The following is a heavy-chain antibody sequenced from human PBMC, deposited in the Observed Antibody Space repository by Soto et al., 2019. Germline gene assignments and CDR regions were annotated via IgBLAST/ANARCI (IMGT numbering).Heavy chain of an antibody. CDR1: GFTFSNYA. V-gene: IGHV3-23*01. D-gene: IGHD3-16*01. CDR2: ISGSGGRS. CDR3: AKAYFVWSSEQPYYFDY. J-gene: IGHJ4*02. Sequence: EVQLLDSGGGLVQPGGSLRLSCAASGFTFSNYAMTWVRQGPGKGLEWVSGISGSGGRSYYADSVKGLFTISRDNSKSTLYLQMNSLRAEDTAVYYCAKAYFVWSSEQPYYFDYWGQGTLVTASS.